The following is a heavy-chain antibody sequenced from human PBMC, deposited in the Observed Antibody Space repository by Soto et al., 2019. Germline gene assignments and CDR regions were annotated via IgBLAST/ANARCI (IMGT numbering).Heavy chain of an antibody. J-gene: IGHJ5*02. Sequence: PSETLSLTCSVSGGSINYNSYYWGWIRQPPGKGLEWVGGIFYTGTTYYSPSLKDRVTISVDTSENSFSLNLTSVTAADTAVYFCARLVVVAPVANAWGQGTLVTVSS. CDR2: IFYTGTT. CDR1: GGSINYNSYY. V-gene: IGHV4-39*02. CDR3: ARLVVVAPVANA. D-gene: IGHD2-2*01.